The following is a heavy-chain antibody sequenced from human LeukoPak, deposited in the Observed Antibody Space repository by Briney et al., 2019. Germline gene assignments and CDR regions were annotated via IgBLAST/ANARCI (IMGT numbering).Heavy chain of an antibody. CDR1: GFTFSNYA. Sequence: PGGSLRLSCAASGFTFSNYAMHWVRQAPGKGLEWVAVISYDGSNKYHADSVKGRFTISRDNSKNTLYLQMNSLRAEDTAVYYCARDQRGFRNGLPYYYYYGMDVWGQGTTVTVSS. V-gene: IGHV3-30-3*01. D-gene: IGHD5-18*01. CDR2: ISYDGSNK. CDR3: ARDQRGFRNGLPYYYYYGMDV. J-gene: IGHJ6*02.